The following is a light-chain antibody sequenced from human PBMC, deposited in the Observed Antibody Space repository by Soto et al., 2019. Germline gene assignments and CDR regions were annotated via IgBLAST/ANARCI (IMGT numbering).Light chain of an antibody. V-gene: IGKV2-28*01. CDR2: LGS. Sequence: DIVMTQSPLSLPVTPGEPASISCRSSQSLLHSNGYNYLDWYLQKPGQSPQLLIYLGSNRASGVPDRVSGSGSGTDFTLKISRVEAEDVGVYYCMQDLQTPWTFGQGTKVEIK. CDR3: MQDLQTPWT. J-gene: IGKJ1*01. CDR1: QSLLHSNGYNY.